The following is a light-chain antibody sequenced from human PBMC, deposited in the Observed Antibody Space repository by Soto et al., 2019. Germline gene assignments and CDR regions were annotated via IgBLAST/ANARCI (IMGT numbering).Light chain of an antibody. J-gene: IGKJ2*01. CDR2: GSS. CDR3: HQYGSSPPYT. V-gene: IGKV3-20*01. Sequence: EVVLTQSPGTLSLSPGESATLSCRASQSVSNNYFAWYQQKPGQAPRLLIFGSSDRATGIPVRFSGSGSVTDFTLTISRLEPEDFAVYYCHQYGSSPPYTFGQGTKLEIK. CDR1: QSVSNNY.